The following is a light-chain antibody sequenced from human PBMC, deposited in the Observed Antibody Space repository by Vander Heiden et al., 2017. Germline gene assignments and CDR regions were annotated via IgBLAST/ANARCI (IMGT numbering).Light chain of an antibody. CDR1: SSNVGNNA. J-gene: IGLJ2*01. CDR2: YDD. Sequence: QSVLTQPPSVSETPRQRVTISCSGSSSNVGNNAVNWYQQLPGKAPKLLIYYDDLRPSGVSDRFYGSKSGTSAALAISGLQSEDDADYYCAAWDDSLNGVVFGGGTKLTVL. V-gene: IGLV1-36*01. CDR3: AAWDDSLNGVV.